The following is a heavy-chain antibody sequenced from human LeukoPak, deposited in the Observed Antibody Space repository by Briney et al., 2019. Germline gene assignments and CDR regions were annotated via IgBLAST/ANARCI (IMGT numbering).Heavy chain of an antibody. CDR3: GKDGGQYSSGPEFDP. Sequence: GGSLRLSCAASGLVFSNTAMNWARQSPGGGLEWVSAISGGGERTFYADSVKGRFTISRDNSKNKVYLQMNSLRADDTAIYYCGKDGGQYSSGPEFDPRGQGALVTVSS. J-gene: IGHJ5*02. CDR1: GLVFSNTA. D-gene: IGHD6-19*01. V-gene: IGHV3-23*01. CDR2: ISGGGERT.